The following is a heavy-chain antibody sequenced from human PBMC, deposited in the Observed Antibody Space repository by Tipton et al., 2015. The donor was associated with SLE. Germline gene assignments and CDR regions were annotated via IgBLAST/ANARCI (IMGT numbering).Heavy chain of an antibody. CDR3: ARAIVVVPGHYYMDV. CDR1: GYTFTSYG. CDR2: ISAYNGNT. Sequence: VQLVQSGAEVKKPGASVKVSCKASGYTFTSYGISWVRQAPGQGLEWMGWISAYNGNTNYAQKLQGRVTITPDTSTGTAYMEVRSLRSDDTAVYYCARAIVVVPGHYYMDVWGKGTTVTISS. J-gene: IGHJ6*03. D-gene: IGHD2-2*01. V-gene: IGHV1-18*01.